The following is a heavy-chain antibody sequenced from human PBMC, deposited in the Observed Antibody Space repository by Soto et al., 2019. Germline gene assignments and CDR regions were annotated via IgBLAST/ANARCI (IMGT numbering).Heavy chain of an antibody. CDR3: ARDPGDGDYEGYYYYGMDV. J-gene: IGHJ6*02. V-gene: IGHV4-61*01. CDR1: GGSVSSANNY. Sequence: QVQLQESGPGLVKPSETLSLTCSVSGGSVSSANNYWSWVRQPPGKGLEWIGEIYHSGSTNYNPSLKSRVTISLDKSKKQFSLKLSSVTAADTAVYYCARDPGDGDYEGYYYYGMDVWGQGTTVTVSS. CDR2: IYHSGST. D-gene: IGHD4-17*01.